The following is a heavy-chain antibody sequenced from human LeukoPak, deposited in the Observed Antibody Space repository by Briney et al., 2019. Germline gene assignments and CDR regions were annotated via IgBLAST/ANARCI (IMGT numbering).Heavy chain of an antibody. D-gene: IGHD1-26*01. Sequence: GGSLGLSCAASGFTFSSYAMSWVRQPPGKGLEWVSAISGSSGTIYCADSVKGRFTISRDNSKNTLFLQMNSLRAEDTAVYFCAKGRQEWELFDSWGQGTLVTVSS. J-gene: IGHJ4*02. CDR1: GFTFSSYA. V-gene: IGHV3-23*01. CDR3: AKGRQEWELFDS. CDR2: ISGSSGTI.